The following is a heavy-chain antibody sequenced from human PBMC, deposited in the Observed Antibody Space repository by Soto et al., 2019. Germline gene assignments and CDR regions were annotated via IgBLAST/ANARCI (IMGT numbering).Heavy chain of an antibody. V-gene: IGHV3-64D*08. CDR3: VVDFWGYSGYDSNWYDP. D-gene: IGHD5-12*01. CDR2: ISSNGGST. J-gene: IGHJ5*02. CDR1: GFTFSSYA. Sequence: GGSLRLSCSASGFTFSSYAMHWVRQAPGKGLEYVSAISSNGGSTYYADSEKGRFTISRDNSKNTLYLQMCSLSAEDTAVYYFVVDFWGYSGYDSNWYDPWGQGTLVTVSS.